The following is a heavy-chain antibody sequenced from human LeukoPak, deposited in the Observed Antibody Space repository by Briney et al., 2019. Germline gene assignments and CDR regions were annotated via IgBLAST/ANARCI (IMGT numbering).Heavy chain of an antibody. Sequence: SETLSLTCTVSGGSISSSSYYWGWIRQPPGKGPEWIGSIYYSGSTYYNPSLKSRVTISVAKSKNQFSLKLTSVTAADTAVYYCARNWGDSSSWSLYYYYGLDVWGRGTTVIVSS. V-gene: IGHV4-39*01. CDR2: IYYSGST. CDR3: ARNWGDSSSWSLYYYYGLDV. J-gene: IGHJ6*02. D-gene: IGHD6-13*01. CDR1: GGSISSSSYY.